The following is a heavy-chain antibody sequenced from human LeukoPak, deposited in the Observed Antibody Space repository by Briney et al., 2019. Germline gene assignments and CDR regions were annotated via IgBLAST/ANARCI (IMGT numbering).Heavy chain of an antibody. CDR2: IISSSSYI. Sequence: GGPLRLSCAASGFTFSSYSMNWVRPAPGKGLEWVSSIISSSSYIYYTDSVKGRFTISRDNAKNSLYLQMNSLRAEDTAVYYCAKPGSGVGSSWTNYYYYYYMDVWGKGTTVTISS. CDR3: AKPGSGVGSSWTNYYYYYYMDV. D-gene: IGHD6-13*01. CDR1: GFTFSSYS. V-gene: IGHV3-21*01. J-gene: IGHJ6*03.